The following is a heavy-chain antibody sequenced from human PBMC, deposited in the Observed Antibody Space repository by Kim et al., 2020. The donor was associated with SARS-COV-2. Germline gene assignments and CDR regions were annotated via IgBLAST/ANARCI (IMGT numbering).Heavy chain of an antibody. Sequence: VSGISGSGGHTHYGDSVKGRFTISRDNSKSTLFLHIKSLAAGDTAIYYCAKDHRAVKSVVVTENWFDPWGQGTLVTVSS. D-gene: IGHD2-21*02. J-gene: IGHJ5*02. CDR2: ISGSGGHT. CDR3: AKDHRAVKSVVVTENWFDP. V-gene: IGHV3-23*01.